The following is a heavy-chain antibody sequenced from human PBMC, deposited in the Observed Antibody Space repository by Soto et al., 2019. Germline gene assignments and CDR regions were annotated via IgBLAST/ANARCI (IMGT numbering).Heavy chain of an antibody. CDR1: GDSISRSYW. CDR3: ARLVVTTARDAFDI. V-gene: IGHV4-4*02. D-gene: IGHD3-22*01. CDR2: IYYSGST. J-gene: IGHJ3*02. Sequence: SETLSLTCAVSGDSISRSYWWSWVRQLPGKGLEWIGYIYYSGSTNYNPSLKSRVTISVDTSKNQFSLKVSSVTAADTAVYYCARLVVTTARDAFDIWGQGTMVTVSS.